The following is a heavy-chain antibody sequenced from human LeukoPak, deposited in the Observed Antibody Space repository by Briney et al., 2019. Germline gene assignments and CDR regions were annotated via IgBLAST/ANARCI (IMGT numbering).Heavy chain of an antibody. CDR3: AKDFYRLGEFDAFDY. V-gene: IGHV3-9*01. CDR2: ISWNSGRI. Sequence: GGSLRLSCAASGFTFDDYAMHWVRQAPGKGLEWVSGISWNSGRIGYADSVKGRFTISRDNAKNSLYLQMNSLRVEDTALYYCAKDFYRLGEFDAFDYWGQGTMVTVSS. J-gene: IGHJ3*01. D-gene: IGHD3-16*01. CDR1: GFTFDDYA.